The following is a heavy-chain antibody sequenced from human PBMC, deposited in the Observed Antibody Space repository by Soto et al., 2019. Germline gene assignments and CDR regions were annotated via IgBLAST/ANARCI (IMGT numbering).Heavy chain of an antibody. CDR3: AKDPQPSAAHKDYYYYYMDV. Sequence: QVQLVESGGGVVQPGRSLRLSCAASGFTFSSYGMHWVRQAPGKGLEWVAVISYDGSNKYYADSVKGRFTISRDNSKNTLYLQMNSLRAEDTAVYYCAKDPQPSAAHKDYYYYYMDVWGKGTTVTVSS. CDR1: GFTFSSYG. V-gene: IGHV3-30*18. CDR2: ISYDGSNK. J-gene: IGHJ6*03. D-gene: IGHD6-6*01.